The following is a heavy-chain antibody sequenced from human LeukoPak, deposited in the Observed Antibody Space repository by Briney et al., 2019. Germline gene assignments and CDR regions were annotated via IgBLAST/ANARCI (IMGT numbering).Heavy chain of an antibody. J-gene: IGHJ4*02. CDR2: IYYSGST. D-gene: IGHD6-13*01. CDR1: GGSISSSSYY. V-gene: IGHV4-39*07. Sequence: SETLSLTCTVSGGSISSSSYYWGWIRQPPGKGLEWIGSIYYSGSTNYNPSLKSRVTISVNTSKNQFSLKLSSVTAADTAVYYCARAYSSSWPHLDYWGQGTLVTVSS. CDR3: ARAYSSSWPHLDY.